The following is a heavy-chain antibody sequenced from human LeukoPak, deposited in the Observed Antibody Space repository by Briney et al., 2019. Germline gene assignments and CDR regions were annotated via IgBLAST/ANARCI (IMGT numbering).Heavy chain of an antibody. V-gene: IGHV3-30*04. CDR3: ARDECSSTSCYLRYGMDV. Sequence: GGSLRLSCAASGFTFSSYAMHWVRQAPGKGLEWVAVISYDGRNKYYADSVKGRFTISRDNSKNTLYLQMNSLRAEDTAVYYCARDECSSTSCYLRYGMDVWGKGTTVTVSS. CDR1: GFTFSSYA. CDR2: ISYDGRNK. D-gene: IGHD2-2*01. J-gene: IGHJ6*04.